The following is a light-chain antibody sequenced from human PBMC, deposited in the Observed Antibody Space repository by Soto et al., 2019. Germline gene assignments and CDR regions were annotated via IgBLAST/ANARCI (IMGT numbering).Light chain of an antibody. CDR1: SSDIGGYNS. CDR2: EVA. V-gene: IGLV2-14*01. Sequence: QSVLTQPASVSGSPGQSITISCSGTSSDIGGYNSVSWYRQYPGKAPKLMIYEVANRPSGVSDRFSGSKSGNTASLTISELQAEDEADYYCYSYTGSSSLYVFGTGTKLTVL. J-gene: IGLJ1*01. CDR3: YSYTGSSSLYV.